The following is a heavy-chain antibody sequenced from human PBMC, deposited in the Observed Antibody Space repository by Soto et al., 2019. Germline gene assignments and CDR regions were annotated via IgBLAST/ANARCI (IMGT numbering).Heavy chain of an antibody. V-gene: IGHV1-2*02. D-gene: IGHD3-22*01. Sequence: VRQEKRKGIEWMGWINPITGGTNYAPKFQGRVTMTRDTSVTTAYMELSRLRSDDTAVYFFARNYYHSSDRHCLDFWGQGT. J-gene: IGHJ4*02. CDR2: INPITGGT. CDR3: ARNYYHSSDRHCLDF.